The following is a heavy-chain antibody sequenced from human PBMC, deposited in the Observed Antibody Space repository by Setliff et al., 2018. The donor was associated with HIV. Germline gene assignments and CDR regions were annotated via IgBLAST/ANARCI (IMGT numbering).Heavy chain of an antibody. CDR3: ARGRNFWSDYYHYCYMDV. CDR2: INHSGST. V-gene: IGHV4-34*01. Sequence: SETLSLTCAVYGGSFSGHYWTWIRQPPGKGREWIGYINHSGSTNYNPSLKRRVTISADTSKNQFSLKLSSVTAADTAVYYCARGRNFWSDYYHYCYMDVWGKGTMVTVSS. J-gene: IGHJ6*03. CDR1: GGSFSGHY. D-gene: IGHD3-3*01.